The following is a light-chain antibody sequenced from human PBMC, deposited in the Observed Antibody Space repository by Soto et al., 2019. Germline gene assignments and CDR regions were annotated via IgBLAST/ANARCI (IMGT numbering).Light chain of an antibody. J-gene: IGLJ1*01. V-gene: IGLV2-18*02. CDR3: SSYTSSNTDV. CDR1: GSDVGSYNR. CDR2: DVS. Sequence: QSALTQPPSVSGSPGQSVTISCTGTGSDVGSYNRVSWYQQPPGTAPKLMIYDVSNRPSGVPDRFSGSKSGNTASLTISGLRADDDADYYCSSYTSSNTDVFGTGTKLTVL.